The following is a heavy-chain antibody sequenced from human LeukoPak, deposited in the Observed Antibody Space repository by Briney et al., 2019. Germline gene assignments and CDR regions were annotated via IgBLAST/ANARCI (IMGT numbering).Heavy chain of an antibody. Sequence: SETLTLTCTVSGGSISDNYWSWIRQPPGKGLEWMGYAYSSGHTIYNSSLKSRVAMSLDTSKSQFSLRLSSVTAADTALYFCARHPLATPFDSWGPGTLVTVSS. CDR1: GGSISDNY. CDR3: ARHPLATPFDS. V-gene: IGHV4-59*08. D-gene: IGHD2-15*01. J-gene: IGHJ4*02. CDR2: AYSSGHT.